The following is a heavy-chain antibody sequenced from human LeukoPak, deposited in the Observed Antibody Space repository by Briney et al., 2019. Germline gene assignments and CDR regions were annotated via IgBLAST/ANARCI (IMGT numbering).Heavy chain of an antibody. CDR1: GFAFSDHW. D-gene: IGHD3-16*02. CDR3: ASGHSRGYDYVWGSYRDMGGY. Sequence: GGSLRLSCAASGFAFSDHWMIWVRQAPGKGLEWVSSISSSSSYIYYADSVKGRFTISRDNAKNSLYLQMNSLRAEDTAVYYCASGHSRGYDYVWGSYRDMGGYWGQGTLVTVSS. J-gene: IGHJ4*02. V-gene: IGHV3-21*01. CDR2: ISSSSSYI.